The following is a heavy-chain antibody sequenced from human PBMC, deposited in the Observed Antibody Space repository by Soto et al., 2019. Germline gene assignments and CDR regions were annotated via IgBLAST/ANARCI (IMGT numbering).Heavy chain of an antibody. CDR2: IYYSGST. D-gene: IGHD3-10*01. CDR3: ARQLTGMVRGVNDY. Sequence: SETLSLTCTVSGGSISSSSYYWGWIRQPPGKGLEWIGSIYYSGSTYYNPSLKSRVTISVDTSKNQFSLKLSSVTAADTAVYYCARQLTGMVRGVNDYWGQGTLVTVSS. CDR1: GGSISSSSYY. V-gene: IGHV4-39*01. J-gene: IGHJ4*02.